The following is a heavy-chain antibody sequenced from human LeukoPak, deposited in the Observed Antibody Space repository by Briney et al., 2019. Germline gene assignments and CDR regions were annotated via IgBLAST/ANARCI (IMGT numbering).Heavy chain of an antibody. D-gene: IGHD3-10*01. CDR1: GGSFSGYY. V-gene: IGHV4-34*01. CDR2: INHSGST. J-gene: IGHJ4*02. CDR3: ARSGKPRMYYYGSGGYFDY. Sequence: SETLSLTCAVYGGSFSGYYWSWIRQPPGKGLEWIGEINHSGSTNYNPSLKSRVTISVDTSKNQFSLKLSSVTAADTAVYYCARSGKPRMYYYGSGGYFDYWGQGTLVTVSS.